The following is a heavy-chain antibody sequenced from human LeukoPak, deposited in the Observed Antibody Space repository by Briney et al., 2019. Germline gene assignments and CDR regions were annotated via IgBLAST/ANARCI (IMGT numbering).Heavy chain of an antibody. CDR2: MSDSGST. V-gene: IGHV4-30-4*08. Sequence: PSETLSLTCTVSGGSISSGDYCWNWIRQPPGKGLEWIGYMSDSGSTYYNPSLKSRVTISVDTSKNQFSLKLNSVTAADTAVYYCARSAHSSGWHDYWGQGTLVTVSS. J-gene: IGHJ4*02. CDR3: ARSAHSSGWHDY. D-gene: IGHD6-19*01. CDR1: GGSISSGDYC.